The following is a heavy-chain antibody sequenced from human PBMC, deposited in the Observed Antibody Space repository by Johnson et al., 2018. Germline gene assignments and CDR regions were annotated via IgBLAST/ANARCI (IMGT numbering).Heavy chain of an antibody. Sequence: QVQLVQSGGGVVQPGRSLRLSCAASGFTFRTYGMHWVRQTPDNGLEWVATISYDGSNKNYADSVKGRFTISRDNSKNTLYLQINSLRAEDKAVYYCAKDLLRGTRVYKYMDAWGKGATVTVSS. CDR3: AKDLLRGTRVYKYMDA. CDR1: GFTFRTYG. CDR2: ISYDGSNK. J-gene: IGHJ6*03. D-gene: IGHD1-1*01. V-gene: IGHV3-30*18.